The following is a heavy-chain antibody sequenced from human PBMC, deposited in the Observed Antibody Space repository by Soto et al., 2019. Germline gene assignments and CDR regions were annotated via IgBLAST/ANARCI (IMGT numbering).Heavy chain of an antibody. CDR3: ARALAIVVVTAAGAFDI. Sequence: SETLSLTCTVSGGSISSYYWSWIRQPPGKGLEWIGYIYYSGSTNYNPSLKSRVTISVDTSKNQFSLKLSSVTAADTAVYYCARALAIVVVTAAGAFDIWGQXSMVTVSS. J-gene: IGHJ3*02. V-gene: IGHV4-59*01. D-gene: IGHD2-2*01. CDR2: IYYSGST. CDR1: GGSISSYY.